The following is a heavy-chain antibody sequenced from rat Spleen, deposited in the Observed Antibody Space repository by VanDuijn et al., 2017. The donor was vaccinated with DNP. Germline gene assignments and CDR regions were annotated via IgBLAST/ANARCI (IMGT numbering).Heavy chain of an antibody. J-gene: IGHJ4*01. CDR2: IWTGGNT. CDR1: GFSLTNFN. CDR3: TRESWGYVMDA. D-gene: IGHD5-1*01. Sequence: QVQLRESGPGLVQPSQTLSLTCTVSGFSLTNFNVHWVRQPTGKGLEWRGVIWTGGNTDYNSALKSRLSISRDTSKSQVFLKMNSLQTDDTAIYYCTRESWGYVMDAWGQGASVTVSS. V-gene: IGHV2-30*01.